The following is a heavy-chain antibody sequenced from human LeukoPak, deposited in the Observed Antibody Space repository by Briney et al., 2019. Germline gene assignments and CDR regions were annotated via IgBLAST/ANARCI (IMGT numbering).Heavy chain of an antibody. V-gene: IGHV3-11*04. Sequence: GGSLRLSCAASGFTFSDYYMSWIRQAPGKGLEWVSYISSSGSTIYYADSVKGRFTISRDNAKNSLYLQTNSLRAEDTAVYYCARVSWGYYDSSGYYYLDYWGQGTLVTVSS. CDR2: ISSSGSTI. CDR3: ARVSWGYYDSSGYYYLDY. D-gene: IGHD3-22*01. J-gene: IGHJ4*02. CDR1: GFTFSDYY.